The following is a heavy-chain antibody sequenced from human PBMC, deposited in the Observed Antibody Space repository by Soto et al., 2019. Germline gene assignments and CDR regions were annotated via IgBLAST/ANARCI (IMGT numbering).Heavy chain of an antibody. CDR1: GGSISSSNW. CDR2: IYHSGST. D-gene: IGHD6-6*01. CDR3: ARRPIAARPEKGYGMDV. J-gene: IGHJ6*02. Sequence: SETLSLTCAVSGGSISSSNWWSWVRQPPGKGLEWIGEIYHSGSTNYNPSLKSRVTISVDKSKNQFSLKLSSVTAADTAVYYCARRPIAARPEKGYGMDVWGQGTTVTVSS. V-gene: IGHV4-4*02.